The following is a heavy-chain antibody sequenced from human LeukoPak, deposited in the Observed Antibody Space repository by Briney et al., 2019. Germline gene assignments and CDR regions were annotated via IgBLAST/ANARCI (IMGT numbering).Heavy chain of an antibody. D-gene: IGHD2-8*02. CDR3: ARDQVECTGGTCQSRVGFDL. CDR2: IYHSGR. J-gene: IGHJ4*02. Sequence: KPSETLSLTCTVSGDSISNGVKYWSWIRQHPGRGLEWIGYIYHSGRSYNPSLKSRITMSVDTSKNQFSLNLSSVTAADTAVYYCARDQVECTGGTCQSRVGFDLWGQGTLVTVSS. CDR1: GDSISNGVKY. V-gene: IGHV4-31*03.